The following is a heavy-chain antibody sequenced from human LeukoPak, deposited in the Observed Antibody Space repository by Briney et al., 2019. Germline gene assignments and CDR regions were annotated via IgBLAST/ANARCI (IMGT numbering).Heavy chain of an antibody. CDR3: ARMVKYSSSWYSDH. Sequence: GGSLRVSCAASGFSFRSYGMHWVRQAPGKGLEWVAVIWYDGSNKYYADSVKGRFTISRDNSKNTLYLQMNSLRAEGTAVYYCARMVKYSSSWYSDHWGQGILVTVSS. CDR1: GFSFRSYG. V-gene: IGHV3-33*01. J-gene: IGHJ4*02. CDR2: IWYDGSNK. D-gene: IGHD6-13*01.